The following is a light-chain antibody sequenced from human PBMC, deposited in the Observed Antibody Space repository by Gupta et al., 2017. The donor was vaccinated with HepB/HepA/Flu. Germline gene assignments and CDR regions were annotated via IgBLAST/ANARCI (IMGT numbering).Light chain of an antibody. CDR1: QSVSSN. CDR2: GAS. Sequence: DIGPTHPPATLSVSPGERATLSCRASQSVSSNLAWYQQKPGKAPRLLIYGASTRATGIPARFSGSGSGTEFTLTISSLQSEDFAVYYCQQYNNWPETFGQGTKVEIK. J-gene: IGKJ1*01. CDR3: QQYNNWPET. V-gene: IGKV3-15*01.